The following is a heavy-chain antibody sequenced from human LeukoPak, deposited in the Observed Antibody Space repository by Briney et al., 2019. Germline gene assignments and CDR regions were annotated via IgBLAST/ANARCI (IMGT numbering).Heavy chain of an antibody. CDR2: INPNSGGT. CDR3: ARGSWFRGGARHSSSWHDHPYYYYYMDV. V-gene: IGHV1-2*04. CDR1: GNTFTGYY. Sequence: GASVKVSCKASGNTFTGYYMHWVRQAPGQGLEWMGWINPNSGGTNYAQKFQGWVTMTRDTSISTAYMELSRLRSEDTAVYYCARGSWFRGGARHSSSWHDHPYYYYYMDVWGKGTTVTVSS. J-gene: IGHJ6*03. D-gene: IGHD6-13*01.